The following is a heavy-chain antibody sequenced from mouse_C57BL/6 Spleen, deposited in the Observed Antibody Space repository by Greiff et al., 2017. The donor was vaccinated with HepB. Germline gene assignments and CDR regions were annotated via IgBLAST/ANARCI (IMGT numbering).Heavy chain of an antibody. CDR2: ISSGSSTI. Sequence: EVKVEESGGGLVKPGGSLKLSCAASGFTFSDYGMHWVRQAPEKGLEWVAYISSGSSTIYYADTVKGRFTISRDNAKNTLFLQMTSLRSEDTAMYYCARRYYGSRSYAMDYWGQGTSVTVSS. CDR1: GFTFSDYG. D-gene: IGHD1-1*01. J-gene: IGHJ4*01. CDR3: ARRYYGSRSYAMDY. V-gene: IGHV5-17*01.